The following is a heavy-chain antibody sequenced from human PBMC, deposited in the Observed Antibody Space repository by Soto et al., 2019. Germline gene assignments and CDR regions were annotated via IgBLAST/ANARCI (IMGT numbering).Heavy chain of an antibody. D-gene: IGHD3-9*01. CDR2: IYYSGST. Sequence: KTSETLSLTCTVSGGSISSSSYYWGWIRQPPGKGLEWIGSIYYSGSTYYNPSLKSRATISVDTSKNQFSLKLSSVTAADTAVYYCARVHAYYDILTGYDYWGQGTLVTVSS. CDR1: GGSISSSSYY. J-gene: IGHJ4*02. CDR3: ARVHAYYDILTGYDY. V-gene: IGHV4-39*01.